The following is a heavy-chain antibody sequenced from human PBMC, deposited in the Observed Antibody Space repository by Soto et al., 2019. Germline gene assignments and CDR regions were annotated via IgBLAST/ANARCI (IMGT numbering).Heavy chain of an antibody. D-gene: IGHD2-15*01. Sequence: RRLSCAASGFTVSSNYMSWVRQAPGKGLEWVSVIYSGGSTYYADSVKGRFTISRDNSKNTLYLQMNSLRAEDTAVYYCARSRRRDCSGGSCYYYYGMDVWGQGTTVTVSS. V-gene: IGHV3-53*01. J-gene: IGHJ6*02. CDR3: ARSRRRDCSGGSCYYYYGMDV. CDR2: IYSGGST. CDR1: GFTVSSNY.